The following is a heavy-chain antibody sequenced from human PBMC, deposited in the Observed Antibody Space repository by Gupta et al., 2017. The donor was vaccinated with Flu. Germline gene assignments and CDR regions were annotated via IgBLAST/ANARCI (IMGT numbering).Heavy chain of an antibody. D-gene: IGHD2-21*02. CDR2: MYQSGNT. CDR3: ARDRDSRWFFT. Sequence: IWIRQHPGKSLEWIGSMYQSGNTHYNPSLKSRVTISVDTSKNQLSLKLSSVTAADTAVYYCARDRDSRWFFTWGQGTLVAVSS. J-gene: IGHJ5*02. V-gene: IGHV4-31*02.